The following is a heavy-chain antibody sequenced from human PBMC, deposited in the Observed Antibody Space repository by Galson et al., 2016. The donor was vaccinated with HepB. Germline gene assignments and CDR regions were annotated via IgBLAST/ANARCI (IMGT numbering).Heavy chain of an antibody. CDR1: GITFSSYA. CDR2: IKSYGGST. CDR3: AKEALTGGWFNY. V-gene: IGHV3-23*01. Sequence: SPRLSCAVSGITFSSYAMSWVRQAPGKGPEWVSTIKSYGGSTDYADDVQGRFTISRDDSKSTLYLQMNSLRAEDTAVYYCAKEALTGGWFNYWGQGTLLTVSS. J-gene: IGHJ4*02. D-gene: IGHD6-19*01.